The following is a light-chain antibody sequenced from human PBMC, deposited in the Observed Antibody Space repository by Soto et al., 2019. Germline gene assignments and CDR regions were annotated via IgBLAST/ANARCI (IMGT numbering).Light chain of an antibody. V-gene: IGLV3-21*02. Sequence: YELTQPPSVSVAPGQTARITCGGNNIGTKSVHWYQERPGQAPMLVVYDDTDRPSGIPERFSGSNSGNTATLTISRVEVGDEADYYCQVWDSSSDHWVFGGGTQLTVL. CDR3: QVWDSSSDHWV. CDR2: DDT. J-gene: IGLJ3*02. CDR1: NIGTKS.